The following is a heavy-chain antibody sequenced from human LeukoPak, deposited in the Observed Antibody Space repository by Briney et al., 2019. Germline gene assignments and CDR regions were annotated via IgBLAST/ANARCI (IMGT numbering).Heavy chain of an antibody. J-gene: IGHJ4*02. CDR3: ARLIYSGYDRDY. V-gene: IGHV1-2*04. CDR1: GYTFTGYY. Sequence: GASVKVSCKASGYTFTGYYMHWARQAPGQGLEWMGRINPNSGGTNYAQKFQGWVTMTRDTSISTAYMELSRLRSDDTAVYYCARLIYSGYDRDYWGQGTLVTVSS. CDR2: INPNSGGT. D-gene: IGHD5-12*01.